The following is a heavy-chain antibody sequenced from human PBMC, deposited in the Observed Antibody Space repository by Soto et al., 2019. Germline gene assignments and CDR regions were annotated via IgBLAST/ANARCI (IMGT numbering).Heavy chain of an antibody. Sequence: SETLSLTCTVSGGSISSYYWSWIRQPPGKGLEWIGYIYYSGSTNYNPSLKSRVTISVDTSKNQFSLKLSSVTAADTAVYYCARAVFGVVIRSPRFDPWGQGTLVTVSS. V-gene: IGHV4-59*01. CDR1: GGSISSYY. CDR2: IYYSGST. D-gene: IGHD3-3*01. CDR3: ARAVFGVVIRSPRFDP. J-gene: IGHJ5*02.